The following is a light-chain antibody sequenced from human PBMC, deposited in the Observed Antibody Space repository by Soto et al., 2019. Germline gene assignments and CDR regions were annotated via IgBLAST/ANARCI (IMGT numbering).Light chain of an antibody. CDR3: SSYSSSSTYVI. J-gene: IGLJ2*01. CDR1: IYDVGGYDF. V-gene: IGLV2-14*03. CDR2: DVS. Sequence: QSVLTQPASVSGSPGQSIIISCTGTIYDVGGYDFVSWYQQHPDTAPKLIMHDVSDRPSGVSSRFSGSKSANTASLTISGLQAEDEANYFCSSYSSSSTYVIFGGGTKLTV.